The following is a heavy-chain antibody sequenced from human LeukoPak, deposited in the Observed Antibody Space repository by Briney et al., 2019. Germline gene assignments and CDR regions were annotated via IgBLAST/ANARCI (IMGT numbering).Heavy chain of an antibody. CDR2: IKQDGSEK. Sequence: GGSLRLACAASGFTFSGYWMHWVRQAPGKGLECVAIIKQDGSEKYYVDSVKGRFTISRDNAKNSLYLQMNSLRAEDTAVYYCGTGWAVDFWGQGTLVTVSS. CDR3: GTGWAVDF. J-gene: IGHJ4*02. CDR1: GFTFSGYW. V-gene: IGHV3-7*01. D-gene: IGHD5-24*01.